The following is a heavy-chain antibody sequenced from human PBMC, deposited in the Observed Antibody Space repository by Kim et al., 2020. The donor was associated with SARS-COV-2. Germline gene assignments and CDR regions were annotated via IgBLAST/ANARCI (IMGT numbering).Heavy chain of an antibody. J-gene: IGHJ4*02. V-gene: IGHV4-59*01. CDR1: GGSISSYY. CDR3: ARGLGDTYYDFWSGYRPYCVDY. Sequence: SETLSLTCTVSGGSISSYYWSWIRQPPGKGLEWIGYIYYSGSTNYNPSLKSRVTISVDTTKNQFSLKLSSVTAADTAVYYCARGLGDTYYDFWSGYRPYCVDYWGQGTLVSVSS. CDR2: IYYSGST. D-gene: IGHD3-3*01.